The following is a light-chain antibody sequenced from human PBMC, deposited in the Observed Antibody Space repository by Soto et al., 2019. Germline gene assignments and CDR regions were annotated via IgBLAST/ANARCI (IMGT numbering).Light chain of an antibody. J-gene: IGLJ2*01. CDR3: SSYSSSSPRV. CDR1: SSDVGGYNY. CDR2: KVS. V-gene: IGLV2-14*01. Sequence: QSALTQPASVSGFPGQSITISCTGTSSDVGGYNYVSWYQQHPGKAPKLLIYKVSNRPSGVSTRFSGSKSGNTASLIISGLQAEDEADYYCSSYSSSSPRVFGGGTKVTVL.